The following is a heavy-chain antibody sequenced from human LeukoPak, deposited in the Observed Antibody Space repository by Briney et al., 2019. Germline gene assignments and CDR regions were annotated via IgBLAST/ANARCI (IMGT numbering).Heavy chain of an antibody. CDR2: ISYDGSNK. J-gene: IGHJ6*02. D-gene: IGHD5/OR15-5a*01. V-gene: IGHV3-30*03. CDR1: GFTFSSYG. Sequence: GGSLRLSCAASGFTFSSYGMHWVRQAPGKGLEWVAVISYDGSNKYYADSVKGRFTISRDNSKNTLYLQMNSLRAEDTAVYYCAREVSIASWAPYYYYYYGMDVWGQGTTVTVSS. CDR3: AREVSIASWAPYYYYYYGMDV.